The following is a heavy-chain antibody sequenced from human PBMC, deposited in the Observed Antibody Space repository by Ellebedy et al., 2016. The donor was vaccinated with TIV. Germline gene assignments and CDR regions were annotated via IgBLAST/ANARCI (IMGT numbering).Heavy chain of an antibody. CDR1: GFTFGDYA. V-gene: IGHV3-49*04. CDR3: TRDDGPDCSGGSCYLTVYYYYYGMDV. Sequence: GESLKISCTASGFTFGDYAMSWVRQAPGKGLEWVGFIRSKAYGGTTEYAASVKGRFTISRDDSKSIAYLQMNSLKTEDTAVYYCTRDDGPDCSGGSCYLTVYYYYYGMDVWGQGTTVTVSS. CDR2: IRSKAYGGTT. J-gene: IGHJ6*02. D-gene: IGHD2-15*01.